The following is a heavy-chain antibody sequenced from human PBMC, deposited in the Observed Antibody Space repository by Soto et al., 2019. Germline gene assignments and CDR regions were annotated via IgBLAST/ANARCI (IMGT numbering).Heavy chain of an antibody. V-gene: IGHV1-3*01. D-gene: IGHD2-15*01. J-gene: IGHJ4*02. CDR2: INAGNGET. CDR1: GYTFTTYT. Sequence: ASVKVSCKASGYTFTTYTIQWVRQAPGQRLEWMGWINAGNGETKYSQNFQGRVTITTDTSTSTAYMELKSLRSEDTAVYYCARQGCSGGSCYRFDYWGQGTLGTVSS. CDR3: ARQGCSGGSCYRFDY.